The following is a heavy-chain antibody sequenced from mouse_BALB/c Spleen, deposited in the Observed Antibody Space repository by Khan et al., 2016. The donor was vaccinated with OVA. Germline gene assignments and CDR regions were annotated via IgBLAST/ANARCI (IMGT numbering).Heavy chain of an antibody. Sequence: EVQLVESGGDLVKPEVSLKLSCAASGFTFSTYGMSWVRQTPDKRLEWVATISSGGSYTYYPDSVQGRFTISRDNAKNTLYLHMSSLKSEDTAMFYCARLAYYYDSEGFAYWGQGTLVTVPA. CDR1: GFTFSTYG. D-gene: IGHD1-1*01. CDR3: ARLAYYYDSEGFAY. V-gene: IGHV5-6*01. CDR2: ISSGGSYT. J-gene: IGHJ3*01.